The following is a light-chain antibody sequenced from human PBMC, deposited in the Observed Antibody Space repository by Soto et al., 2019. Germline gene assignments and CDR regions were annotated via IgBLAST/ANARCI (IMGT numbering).Light chain of an antibody. CDR3: QHYNSYPIT. Sequence: DIQMTQSPSTLSGSVGDRVTITCRASQTISSWLAWYQQKPGKAPKLLIYKASTLKSGVPSRFSGSGSGTEFTLTIRSLQPDDFATYYCQHYNSYPITFGQGTRLEIK. CDR2: KAS. J-gene: IGKJ5*01. V-gene: IGKV1-5*03. CDR1: QTISSW.